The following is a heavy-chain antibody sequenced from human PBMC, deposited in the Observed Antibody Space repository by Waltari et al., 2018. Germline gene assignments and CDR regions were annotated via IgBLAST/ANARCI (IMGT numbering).Heavy chain of an antibody. V-gene: IGHV3-21*01. CDR1: GFTFSSYS. J-gene: IGHJ4*02. CDR3: AREQQLVRRGCDY. Sequence: EVQLVESGGGLVKPGGSLRLSCAASGFTFSSYSMNWVRQAPGKGLEWVSSISSSSSYIYYADSVKGRFTISRDNAKNSLYLQMNSLRAEDTAVYYCAREQQLVRRGCDYWGQGTLVTVSS. CDR2: ISSSSSYI. D-gene: IGHD6-13*01.